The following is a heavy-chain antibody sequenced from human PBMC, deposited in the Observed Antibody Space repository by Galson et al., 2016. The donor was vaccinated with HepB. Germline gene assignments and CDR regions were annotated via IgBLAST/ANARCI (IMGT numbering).Heavy chain of an antibody. Sequence: SLRLSCAASGFTFSKYGMHWVRQAPGKGLEWAAVISYDGRNKYYVDSVKGRFTISRDNSKNTLYLQMNSLRAEDTAVYYCARSSFDWLLYFPDKWGQGTLVTVSS. CDR2: ISYDGRNK. CDR3: ARSSFDWLLYFPDK. V-gene: IGHV3-30*04. CDR1: GFTFSKYG. D-gene: IGHD3-9*01. J-gene: IGHJ4*02.